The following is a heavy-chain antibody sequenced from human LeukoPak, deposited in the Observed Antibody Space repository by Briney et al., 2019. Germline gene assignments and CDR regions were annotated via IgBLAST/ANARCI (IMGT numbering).Heavy chain of an antibody. V-gene: IGHV4-38-2*02. CDR1: GYSISSGYY. CDR3: ARAYDIFPFDP. Sequence: SETLSLTCTVSGYSISSGYYWGWIRQPPGKGLEWIGSIYHSGSTYYNPSLKSRVTISVDTSKNQFSLKLSSVTAADTAVYYCARAYDIFPFDPWSQGTLVTVSS. J-gene: IGHJ5*02. D-gene: IGHD3-9*01. CDR2: IYHSGST.